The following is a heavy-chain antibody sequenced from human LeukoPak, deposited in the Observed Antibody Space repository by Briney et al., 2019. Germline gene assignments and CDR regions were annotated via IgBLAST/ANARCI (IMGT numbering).Heavy chain of an antibody. CDR2: IYYSGST. D-gene: IGHD3-22*01. J-gene: IGHJ3*02. V-gene: IGHV4-59*08. Sequence: SGTLSLTCTVSGGSISSYYWSWIRQPPGKGLEWIGYIYYSGSTNYNPSLKSRVTISVDTSKNQFSLKLSSVTAADTAVYYCARHLPYYYDSSGYYYADIDAFDIWGQGTMVTVSS. CDR3: ARHLPYYYDSSGYYYADIDAFDI. CDR1: GGSISSYY.